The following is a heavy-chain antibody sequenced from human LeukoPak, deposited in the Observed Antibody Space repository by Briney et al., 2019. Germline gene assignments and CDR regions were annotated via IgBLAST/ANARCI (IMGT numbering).Heavy chain of an antibody. CDR2: INHSGST. CDR3: ARHPRCSAFDI. J-gene: IGHJ3*02. CDR1: GGSFSGYY. D-gene: IGHD3-10*02. Sequence: SETLSLTCAVYGGSFSGYYWSWIRQPPGKGLEWIGEINHSGSTNYNPSLKSRVTISVDTSKNQFSLKLSSVTAADTAVYYCARHPRCSAFDIWGQGTMVTVSS. V-gene: IGHV4-34*01.